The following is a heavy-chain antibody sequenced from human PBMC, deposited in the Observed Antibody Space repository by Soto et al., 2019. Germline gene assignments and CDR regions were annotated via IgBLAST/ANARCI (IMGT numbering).Heavy chain of an antibody. CDR2: ISYDGSNK. CDR1: GFTFSSYG. CDR3: AKVVTVTTKNHYYYYYGMDV. Sequence: GGSLRLSCAASGFTFSSYGMHWVRQAPGKGLEWVAVISYDGSNKYYADSVKGRFTISRDNSKNTLYLQMNSLRAEDTAVYYCAKVVTVTTKNHYYYYYGMDVWGQGTTVTVSS. V-gene: IGHV3-30*18. J-gene: IGHJ6*02. D-gene: IGHD4-17*01.